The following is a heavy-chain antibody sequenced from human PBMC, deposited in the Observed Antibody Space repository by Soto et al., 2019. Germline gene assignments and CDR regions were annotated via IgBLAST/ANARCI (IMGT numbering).Heavy chain of an antibody. J-gene: IGHJ3*02. CDR2: IKSKTDGGTT. D-gene: IGHD3-16*02. CDR3: TTSTYYDYIWGSYRSLDAFDI. V-gene: IGHV3-15*01. Sequence: EVQLVESGGGLVKPGGSLRLSCAASGFTFSNAWMSWVRQAPGKGLEWVGRIKSKTDGGTTDYAAPVKGRFTISRDDSKNTQYLQMNRLKTEDTAVYYCTTSTYYDYIWGSYRSLDAFDIWGQGTMVTVSS. CDR1: GFTFSNAW.